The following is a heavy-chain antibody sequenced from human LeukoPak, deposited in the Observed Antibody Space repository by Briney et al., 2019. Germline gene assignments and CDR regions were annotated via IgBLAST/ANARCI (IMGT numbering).Heavy chain of an antibody. CDR1: GGSISGGNYY. D-gene: IGHD3-10*01. CDR2: IQASGTT. J-gene: IGHJ5*02. V-gene: IGHV4-61*02. Sequence: SQTLSLTCTVSGGSISGGNYYWSWIRQPAGKGLERVGRIQASGTTDYNPSLRCRVTISVDTSKNHLSLKVNSVTAADTAIYYCARGVSQVRGMWFDPWGQGTLVTVSS. CDR3: ARGVSQVRGMWFDP.